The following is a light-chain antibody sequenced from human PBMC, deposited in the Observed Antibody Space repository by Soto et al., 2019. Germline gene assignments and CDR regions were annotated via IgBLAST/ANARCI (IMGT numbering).Light chain of an antibody. CDR2: LPL. J-gene: IGKJ5*01. CDR1: QSLLQSNGNNH. CDR3: LQAAQSPLT. Sequence: DIVLTQSPLSLPVTPGEPASISCRSSQSLLQSNGNNHVDWYLQRPGQFPQLRLYLPLRLASGVHDRFSGSESGTEFSLEISRVEAEDVGVYYCLQAAQSPLTFGQGTRLEI. V-gene: IGKV2-28*01.